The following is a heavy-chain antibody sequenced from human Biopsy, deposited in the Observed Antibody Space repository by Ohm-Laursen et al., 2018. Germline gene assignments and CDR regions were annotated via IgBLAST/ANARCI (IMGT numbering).Heavy chain of an antibody. V-gene: IGHV3-30*18. CDR3: AKVHDSGYYYYSMDV. J-gene: IGHJ6*02. D-gene: IGHD3-16*01. Sequence: SLRLSCAASGFSFSNYGMHWVRQAPGKGLEWVALISHGGNDGYYADSVEGRFTISRDNSKNMVYLQMGSLTVEDTAVYYCAKVHDSGYYYYSMDVWGQGTTVTVSS. CDR1: GFSFSNYG. CDR2: ISHGGNDG.